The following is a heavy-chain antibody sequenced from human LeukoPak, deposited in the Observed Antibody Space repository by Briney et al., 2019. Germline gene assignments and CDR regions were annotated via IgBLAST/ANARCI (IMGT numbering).Heavy chain of an antibody. D-gene: IGHD4-17*01. Sequence: GGSLRLSCAASGFTFSSYSMNWVRQVPGKGLEWVSYISSSSTIYYADSVKGRFTISRDNAKNSLYLQMNSLRAEDTAVYYCARDRDYAFDYWGQGTLVTVSS. V-gene: IGHV3-48*01. CDR3: ARDRDYAFDY. CDR1: GFTFSSYS. CDR2: ISSSSTI. J-gene: IGHJ4*02.